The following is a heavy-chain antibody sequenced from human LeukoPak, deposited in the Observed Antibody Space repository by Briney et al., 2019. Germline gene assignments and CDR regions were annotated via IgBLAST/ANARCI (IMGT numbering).Heavy chain of an antibody. CDR2: TYYRSKWYN. CDR1: GDSVSTNNVA. D-gene: IGHD3-16*01. CDR3: AREDLGAAYFDF. J-gene: IGHJ4*02. V-gene: IGHV6-1*01. Sequence: SLTLSVPCAISGDSVSTNNVAWNWIRQSPSRGLEWLGRTYYRSKWYNDYAVSVKSRIIINPDTSKNQFSLQLNSVTPDDTAVYYCAREDLGAAYFDFWGQGIPVTVSS.